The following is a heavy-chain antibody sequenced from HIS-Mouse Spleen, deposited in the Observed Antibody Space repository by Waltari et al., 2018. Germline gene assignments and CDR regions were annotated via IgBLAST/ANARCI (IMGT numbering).Heavy chain of an antibody. D-gene: IGHD1-7*01. V-gene: IGHV2-70*15. Sequence: QVTLRESGPALVKPTQTLTLTCTFSGFSLSTSGMCVSWIRQPPGKALEWLARIDWDDVKYDRPARKTRLTISKDTSKNQVVLTMTNMDPVDTATYYCARIQAGKLELPFDYWGQGTLVTVSS. CDR3: ARIQAGKLELPFDY. J-gene: IGHJ4*02. CDR2: IDWDDVK. CDR1: GFSLSTSGMC.